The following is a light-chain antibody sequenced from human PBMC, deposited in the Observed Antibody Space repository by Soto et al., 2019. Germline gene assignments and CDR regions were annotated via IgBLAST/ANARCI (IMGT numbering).Light chain of an antibody. CDR3: QQPPLT. V-gene: IGKV3-11*01. J-gene: IGKJ4*01. CDR1: QSVSSY. Sequence: EIVLTQSPATLSLSPGERATLSCRASQSVSSYLAWYQQKPGQAPRLLIYDASNRATGIPARFSGSGSGIDFTLTISSLEPEDFAVYYCQQPPLTFGGGTKVEIK. CDR2: DAS.